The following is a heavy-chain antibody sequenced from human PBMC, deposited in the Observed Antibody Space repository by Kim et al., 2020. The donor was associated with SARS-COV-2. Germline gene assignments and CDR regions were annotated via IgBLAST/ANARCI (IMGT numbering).Heavy chain of an antibody. CDR2: IYYSGST. CDR3: ASTDRGSGTDGGY. V-gene: IGHV4-39*01. Sequence: SETLSLTCTVSGGSISSSSYYWGWIRQPPGKGLEWIGSIYYSGSTYYNPSLKSRVTISVDTSKNQFSLKLSSVTAADTAVYYCASTDRGSGTDGGYWGQGTLVTVSS. D-gene: IGHD3-10*01. CDR1: GGSISSSSYY. J-gene: IGHJ4*02.